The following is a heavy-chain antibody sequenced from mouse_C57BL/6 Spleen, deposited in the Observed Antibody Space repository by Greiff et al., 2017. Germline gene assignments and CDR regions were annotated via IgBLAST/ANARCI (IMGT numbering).Heavy chain of an antibody. CDR1: GFTFSDYG. D-gene: IGHD2-4*01. V-gene: IGHV5-17*01. CDR3: AKGLRRGGYFDY. CDR2: ISSGSSTI. Sequence: EVKLVESGGGLVKPGGSLKLSCAASGFTFSDYGMHWVRQAPEKGLEWVAYISSGSSTIYYADTVKGRFTISRDNAKNTLFLQMTSLRSEDTAMYYCAKGLRRGGYFDYWGQGTTLTVSS. J-gene: IGHJ2*01.